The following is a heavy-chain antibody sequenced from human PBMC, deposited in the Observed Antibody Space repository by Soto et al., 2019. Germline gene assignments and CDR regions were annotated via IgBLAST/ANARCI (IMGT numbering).Heavy chain of an antibody. D-gene: IGHD3-9*01. CDR2: INEDSTYI. CDR1: EFTSSAFT. V-gene: IGHV3-21*02. J-gene: IGHJ6*03. CDR3: VRDFGRYFRSGYMDV. Sequence: EVRLVESGGGLVKPGGSLDLSVQAPEFTSSAFTLTGSPQAPGKGLEWLSSINEDSTYIYYGDSLRGRSTISRDNAKDSLYLQIDSLRAEDTAVYYCVRDFGRYFRSGYMDVWGDGATVIVS.